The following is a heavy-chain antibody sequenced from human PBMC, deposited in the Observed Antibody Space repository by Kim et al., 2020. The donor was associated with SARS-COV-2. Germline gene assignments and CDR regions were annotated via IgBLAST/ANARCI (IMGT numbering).Heavy chain of an antibody. Sequence: SETLSLTCAVYGGSFSGYYWSWIRQPPGKGLEWIGEINHSGSTNYNPSLKSRVTISVDTSKNQFSLKLSSVTAADTAVYYCAREGYCTNGVCQPPLDYYGMDVWGQGTTVTVSS. CDR3: AREGYCTNGVCQPPLDYYGMDV. CDR1: GGSFSGYY. D-gene: IGHD2-8*01. J-gene: IGHJ6*02. CDR2: INHSGST. V-gene: IGHV4-34*01.